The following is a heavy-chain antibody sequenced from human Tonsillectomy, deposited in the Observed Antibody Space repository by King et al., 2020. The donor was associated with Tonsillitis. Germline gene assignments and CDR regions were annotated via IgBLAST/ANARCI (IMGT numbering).Heavy chain of an antibody. D-gene: IGHD1-26*01. CDR3: TSCGESLVGATYFDY. Sequence: VQLVESGGGLVKPGGSRRLSCAASGFTFSNAWMSWVRQSPWKGLEWVGRIKSNTEGVTPDYAAPVKGRLTISRDDLKNTLYLQMNSLKTEDTAVYYCTSCGESLVGATYFDYWGQGTLVTVSS. CDR2: IKSNTEGVTP. J-gene: IGHJ4*02. V-gene: IGHV3-15*01. CDR1: GFTFSNAW.